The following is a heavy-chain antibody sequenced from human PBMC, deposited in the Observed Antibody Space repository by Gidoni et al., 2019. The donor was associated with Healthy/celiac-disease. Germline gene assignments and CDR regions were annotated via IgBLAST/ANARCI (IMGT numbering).Heavy chain of an antibody. CDR2: IYYSGST. J-gene: IGHJ2*01. D-gene: IGHD2-15*01. CDR1: GVSIRSGASS. CDR3: ARDPGGGMREGAHWYFDL. V-gene: IGHV4-31*03. Sequence: QVQLHESAPGLVKPSQPLSLTRTVSGVSIRSGASSWRWIRQHPGKGREWIGYIYYSGSTYYNPSRKSRVTISVDTSKNQFSLKLSYVTAADTAVYYCARDPGGGMREGAHWYFDLWGRGTLVTVSS.